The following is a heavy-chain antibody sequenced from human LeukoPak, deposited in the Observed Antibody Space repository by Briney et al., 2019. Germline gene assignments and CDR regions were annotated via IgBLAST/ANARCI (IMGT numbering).Heavy chain of an antibody. V-gene: IGHV3-21*01. J-gene: IGHJ6*02. Sequence: GGSLRLSCAASGFTFSSYRMNWFRQAPVKGLEWVSSISSSSSYIYYADSVKGRFTISRDNTKNSLYLQMHSLRAEDTAVYYCARDGTGIVYYYAMDVWGQGTTVTVSS. CDR3: ARDGTGIVYYYAMDV. CDR2: ISSSSSYI. D-gene: IGHD3/OR15-3a*01. CDR1: GFTFSSYR.